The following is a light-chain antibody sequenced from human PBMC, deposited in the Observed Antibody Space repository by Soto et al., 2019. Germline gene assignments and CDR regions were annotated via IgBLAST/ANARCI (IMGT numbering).Light chain of an antibody. CDR2: GTS. CDR1: QSIASSY. CDR3: QHYRTSPFT. Sequence: ELVLTQSPGTLSLSPGERATLSCRASQSIASSYLAWYQQRPGQAPRLLVSGTSSRATGIPDRFSGSGSGTDFTLTITRLEPEDFAVYYCQHYRTSPFTFGPGTKVHIK. J-gene: IGKJ3*01. V-gene: IGKV3-20*01.